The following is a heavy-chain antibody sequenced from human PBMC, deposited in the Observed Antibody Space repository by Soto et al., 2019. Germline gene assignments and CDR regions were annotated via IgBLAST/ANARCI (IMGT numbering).Heavy chain of an antibody. CDR3: ASYYYGSGSYYKRPHYCMDV. CDR2: IIPIFGTA. D-gene: IGHD3-10*01. V-gene: IGHV1-69*13. J-gene: IGHJ6*02. CDR1: GGTFSSYA. Sequence: GASVKVSCKASGGTFSSYAISWVRQAPGQGLEWMGGIIPIFGTANYAQKFQGRVTITADESTSTAYMELSSLRSEDTAVYYCASYYYGSGSYYKRPHYCMDVWGQGTTVTVSS.